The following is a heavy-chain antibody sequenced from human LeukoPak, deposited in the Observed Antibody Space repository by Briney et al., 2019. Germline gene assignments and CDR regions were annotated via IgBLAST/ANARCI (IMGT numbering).Heavy chain of an antibody. CDR1: GGSFSGYY. CDR2: INHSGST. V-gene: IGHV4-34*01. J-gene: IGHJ6*02. D-gene: IGHD6-19*01. CDR3: ARDQWLAYYYHGMDV. Sequence: SETLSLTCAVYGGSFSGYYWSWIRQPPGKGLEWIGEINHSGSTNYNPSLKSRVTISVDTSKNQFSLKLSSVTAADTAVYYCARDQWLAYYYHGMDVWGQGTTVTVSS.